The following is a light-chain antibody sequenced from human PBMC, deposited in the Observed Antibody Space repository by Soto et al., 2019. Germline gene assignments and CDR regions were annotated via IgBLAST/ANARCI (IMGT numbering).Light chain of an antibody. Sequence: DCVMTQSPDSLAVSLGERATINCKSSQSVLYTSNNKNYLAWYQQKAGQPPKLLIYWASYRESGVPDRFIASGSGTDFTLNISSLQVEDVATYYCQQYLHTPRTFGQGTKVEIK. CDR1: QSVLYTSNNKNY. J-gene: IGKJ1*01. CDR2: WAS. CDR3: QQYLHTPRT. V-gene: IGKV4-1*01.